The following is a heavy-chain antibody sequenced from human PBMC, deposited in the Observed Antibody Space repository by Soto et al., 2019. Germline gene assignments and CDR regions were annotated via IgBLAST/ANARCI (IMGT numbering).Heavy chain of an antibody. D-gene: IGHD2-8*01. Sequence: GGSLRLSCAASGFTFNNYAMNWVRQAPGEGLEWVSVSSGSGANTYYADSVQGRFTISRDNSKHMLFLQMNSLCVEDTAVYYCAKLRVFINQDYCDFWGQGSLVTVSS. CDR1: GFTFNNYA. CDR2: SSGSGANT. J-gene: IGHJ4*02. V-gene: IGHV3-23*01. CDR3: AKLRVFINQDYCDF.